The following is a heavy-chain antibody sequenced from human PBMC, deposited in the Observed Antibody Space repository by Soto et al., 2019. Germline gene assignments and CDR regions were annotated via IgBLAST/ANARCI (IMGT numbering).Heavy chain of an antibody. CDR3: ARARHLGY. CDR2: INHSGST. J-gene: IGHJ4*02. V-gene: IGHV4-34*01. Sequence: PSETLSLTCAVYGGSFSGYYWSWIRQPPGKGLEWIGEINHSGSTNYNPSLKSRVTISVDTSKNQFSLKLSSVTAADTAVYYCARARHLGYWGQGTLVTVSS. CDR1: GGSFSGYY. D-gene: IGHD3-16*01.